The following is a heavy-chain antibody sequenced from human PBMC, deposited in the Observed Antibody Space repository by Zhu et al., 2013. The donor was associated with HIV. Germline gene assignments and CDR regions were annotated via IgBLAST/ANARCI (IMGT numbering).Heavy chain of an antibody. CDR2: INPDSGDT. J-gene: IGHJ4*02. V-gene: IGHV1-2*02. Sequence: QAQLVQSGTEVKKPGASVTVSCKSSGYAFVGYYMHWVRQAPGQGFEWMGWINPDSGDTDYAQRFLGRVSITRDTSIGTAFMEMRRLTPDDTAVYYCARSLGLTFGVVVWGQGTLVTVSS. CDR1: GYAFVGYY. CDR3: ARSLGLTFGVVV. D-gene: IGHD3-3*01.